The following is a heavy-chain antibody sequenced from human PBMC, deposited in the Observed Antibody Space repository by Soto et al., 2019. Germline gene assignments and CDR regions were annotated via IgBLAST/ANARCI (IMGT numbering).Heavy chain of an antibody. CDR1: GGSISSGGYS. CDR2: IYHSGST. J-gene: IGHJ5*02. D-gene: IGHD6-19*01. Sequence: SETLSLTCAVSGGSISSGGYSWSWIRQPPGKGLEWIGYIYHSGSTYYNPSLKSRVTISVDRSKNQFSLKLSSVTAADTAVYYCARTDTGSVRRYNWFDPWGQGTLVTVSS. CDR3: ARTDTGSVRRYNWFDP. V-gene: IGHV4-30-2*01.